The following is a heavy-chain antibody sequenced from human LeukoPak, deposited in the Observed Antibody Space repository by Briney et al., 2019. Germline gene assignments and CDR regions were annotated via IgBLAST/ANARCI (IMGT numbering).Heavy chain of an antibody. CDR3: ARGGRVDTLIAAAGTLGY. CDR2: MNPNSGNT. V-gene: IGHV1-8*01. Sequence: ASVKVSCKASGYTFTSYDINWVRQVTGQGLEWMGWMNPNSGNTGYAQKFQGRVTMTRNTSISTAYMELSSLRSEDTAVYYCARGGRVDTLIAAAGTLGYWGQGTLVTVSS. D-gene: IGHD6-13*01. CDR1: GYTFTSYD. J-gene: IGHJ4*02.